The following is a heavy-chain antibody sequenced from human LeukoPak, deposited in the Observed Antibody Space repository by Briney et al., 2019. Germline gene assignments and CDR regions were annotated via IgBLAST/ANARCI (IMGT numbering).Heavy chain of an antibody. CDR2: MNPNSGNT. J-gene: IGHJ6*03. V-gene: IGHV1-8*03. D-gene: IGHD6-13*01. CDR1: GYTFTRYD. Sequence: ASVKVSCKASGYTFTRYDINWVRQATGQGLEWMGWMNPNSGNTGYAQKFQGRVTITTDESTSTAYMELSSLRSEDTAVYYCARDSRSGYSSSWYPNYYYYYYMDVWGKGTTVTVSS. CDR3: ARDSRSGYSSSWYPNYYYYYYMDV.